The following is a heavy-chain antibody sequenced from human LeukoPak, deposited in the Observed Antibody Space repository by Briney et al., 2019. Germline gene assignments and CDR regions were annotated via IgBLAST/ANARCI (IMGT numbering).Heavy chain of an antibody. CDR1: GYSISSGDY. D-gene: IGHD6-19*01. CDR2: IYHSGST. CDR3: ARMARVSSGWFDY. V-gene: IGHV4-38-2*02. J-gene: IGHJ4*02. Sequence: AAETLSLTCTVSGYSISSGDYWGWIRQPPGKWLEWSGSIYHSGSTYYNPSLKSRVTISVDTAKNQFSLKLSSVTAADTAVYYCARMARVSSGWFDYWGQGTLVNVSS.